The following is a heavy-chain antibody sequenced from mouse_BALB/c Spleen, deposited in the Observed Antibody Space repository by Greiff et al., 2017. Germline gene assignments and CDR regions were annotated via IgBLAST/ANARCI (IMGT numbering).Heavy chain of an antibody. D-gene: IGHD2-14*01. CDR2: ILPGSGST. CDR3: ARSIYRYDGFAY. CDR1: GYTFSSYW. Sequence: VQLQESGAELMKPGASVKISCKATGYTFSSYWIEWVKQRPGHGLEWIGEILPGSGSTNYNEKFKGKATFTADTSSNTAYMQLSSLTSEDSAVYYCARSIYRYDGFAYWGQGTLVTVPA. J-gene: IGHJ3*01. V-gene: IGHV1-9*01.